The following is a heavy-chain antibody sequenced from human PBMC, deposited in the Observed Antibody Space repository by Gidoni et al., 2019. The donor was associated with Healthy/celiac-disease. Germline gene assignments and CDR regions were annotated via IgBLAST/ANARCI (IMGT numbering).Heavy chain of an antibody. CDR3: AKGSAAVAELDY. Sequence: QVQLVEPGGGAGQPGRSLRRSCAASGFTFSSYGMHWVRQAPGKGLEWVAVISYDGSNKYYADSVKGRFTISRDNSKNTLYLQMNSLRAEDTAVYYCAKGSAAVAELDYWGQGTLVTVSS. CDR1: GFTFSSYG. V-gene: IGHV3-30*18. D-gene: IGHD6-19*01. CDR2: ISYDGSNK. J-gene: IGHJ4*02.